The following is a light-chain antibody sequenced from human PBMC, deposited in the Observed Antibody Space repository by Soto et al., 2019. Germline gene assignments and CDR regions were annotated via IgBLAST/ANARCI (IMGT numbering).Light chain of an antibody. J-gene: IGKJ3*01. V-gene: IGKV1-27*01. Sequence: DIQMTQSPSPLSASVGDRVTITCRASQGISNYLAWYQQKPGKVHKLLIYAASTLQSGVPSRFSGSGSGTDFTLTISSRQPEDVATYYGQKYNSAPFTFGPGTKVDIK. CDR1: QGISNY. CDR2: AAS. CDR3: QKYNSAPFT.